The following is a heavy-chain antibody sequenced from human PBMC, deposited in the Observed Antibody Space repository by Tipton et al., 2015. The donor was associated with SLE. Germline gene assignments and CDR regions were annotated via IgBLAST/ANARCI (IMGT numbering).Heavy chain of an antibody. V-gene: IGHV4-59*08. Sequence: TLSLTCTVSGGSVSSNYWSWIRQPPGKGLEWIGYIDYRDITNYNPSLKSRVTMSIDTPKNTVYLQLSSLRVEDTAVYYCARQYLPGSGPSFDSWGQGTLVTVSS. J-gene: IGHJ4*02. CDR1: GGSVSSNY. CDR2: IDYRDIT. CDR3: ARQYLPGSGPSFDS. D-gene: IGHD2-8*01.